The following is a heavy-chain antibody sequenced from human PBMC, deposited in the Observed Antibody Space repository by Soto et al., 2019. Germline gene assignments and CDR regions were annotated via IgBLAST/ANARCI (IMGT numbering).Heavy chain of an antibody. Sequence: PSETLSLTCAVYGGSFSGYYWSWIRQPPGKGLEWIGEINHSGSTNYNPSLKSRVTISVDTSKNQFSLKLSSVTAADTAVYYCARGLRRGYSYGYYYWGQGTLVTVSS. V-gene: IGHV4-34*01. CDR2: INHSGST. J-gene: IGHJ4*02. CDR1: GGSFSGYY. CDR3: ARGLRRGYSYGYYY. D-gene: IGHD5-18*01.